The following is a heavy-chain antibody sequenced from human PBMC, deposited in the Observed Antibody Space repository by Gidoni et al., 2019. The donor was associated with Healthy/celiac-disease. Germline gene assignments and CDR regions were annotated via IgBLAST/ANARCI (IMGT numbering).Heavy chain of an antibody. CDR2: ISYDGSNK. Sequence: QVQLVESGGGVVQPGRSLRLSCAASGFTFSSYGMHWVRQAPGKGLEWVAVISYDGSNKYYADSVKGRFTISRDNSKNTLYLQMNSLRAEDTAVYYCAKDSYPLGRSGSLFDYWGQGTLVTVSS. CDR3: AKDSYPLGRSGSLFDY. J-gene: IGHJ4*02. D-gene: IGHD1-26*01. V-gene: IGHV3-30*18. CDR1: GFTFSSYG.